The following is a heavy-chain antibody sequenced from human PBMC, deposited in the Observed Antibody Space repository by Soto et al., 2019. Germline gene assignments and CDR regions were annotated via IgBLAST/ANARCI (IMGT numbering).Heavy chain of an antibody. D-gene: IGHD7-27*01. CDR1: GGSVSCGTSY. V-gene: IGHV4-61*01. J-gene: IGHJ6*02. CDR3: ARDRILGGLDV. Sequence: PSETLSLTCTFSGGSVSCGTSYLTWIPQPPGKGLEWLGYIYNSETTNYNPSLKRRVTMLLDTSKNQFSLILTSVTAADTAVYYCARDRILGGLDVWGQGTTVT. CDR2: IYNSETT.